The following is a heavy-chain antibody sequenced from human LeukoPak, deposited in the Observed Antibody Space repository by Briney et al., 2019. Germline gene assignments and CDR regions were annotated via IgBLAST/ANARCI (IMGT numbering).Heavy chain of an antibody. D-gene: IGHD4-17*01. CDR3: AKEVNYGDYFDY. V-gene: IGHV3-23*01. Sequence: GGSLRLSCAASGFTFSSYAMRWVRQAPGKGLEWVSGISGSGGSADYADSVKGRFTVSRDNSKNTRYLQMNSLRAEDTAVYYCAKEVNYGDYFDYGGQGPLATVSS. CDR2: ISGSGGSA. J-gene: IGHJ4*02. CDR1: GFTFSSYA.